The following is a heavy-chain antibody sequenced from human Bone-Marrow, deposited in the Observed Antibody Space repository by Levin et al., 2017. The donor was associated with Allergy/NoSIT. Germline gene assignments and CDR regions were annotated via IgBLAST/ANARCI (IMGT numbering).Heavy chain of an antibody. Sequence: GESLKISCAASGFTFSTYWMSWVRQAPGKGLEWVANIKQDGSERHYVDSVKGRFTISRDNARNSLYLQMNSLRVDDTAVYYCVRDPPQLRGDDYWGQGTLVTVSS. CDR3: VRDPPQLRGDDY. V-gene: IGHV3-7*01. J-gene: IGHJ4*02. D-gene: IGHD3-10*01. CDR1: GFTFSTYW. CDR2: IKQDGSER.